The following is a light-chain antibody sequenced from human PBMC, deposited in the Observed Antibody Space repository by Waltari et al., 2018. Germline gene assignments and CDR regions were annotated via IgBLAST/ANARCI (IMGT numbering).Light chain of an antibody. V-gene: IGLV2-14*01. CDR1: SSDVGGYYF. J-gene: IGLJ2*01. CDR3: SSYTSSSTLV. CDR2: EVS. Sequence: QSALTQPASVSGSPGQSITISCTGTSSDVGGYYFVSWYQQHPGQAPKLMIYEVSSRPSGVSNRFSGSKSGNTASLTISGLQAEDEADYYCSSYTSSSTLVFGGGTKLTVL.